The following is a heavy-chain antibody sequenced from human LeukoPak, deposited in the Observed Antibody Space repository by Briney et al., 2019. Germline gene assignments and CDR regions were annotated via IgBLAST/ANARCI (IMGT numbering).Heavy chain of an antibody. Sequence: GGSLRLSCAASEFTFSSYEMTWVPQAPGKGREWVSHISSSGNTIYYTDSVKVRFTISRDNSKNLLYLQMNSLKAEDTAIYYCARTVARIGYWGQGTLVAVSS. CDR3: ARTVARIGY. V-gene: IGHV3-48*03. D-gene: IGHD4-23*01. CDR1: EFTFSSYE. J-gene: IGHJ4*02. CDR2: ISSSGNTI.